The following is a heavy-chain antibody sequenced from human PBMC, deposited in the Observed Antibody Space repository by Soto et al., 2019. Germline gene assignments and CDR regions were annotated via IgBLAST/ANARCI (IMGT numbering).Heavy chain of an antibody. CDR2: IYCDDDK. D-gene: IGHD3-16*01. V-gene: IGHV2-5*02. J-gene: IGHJ5*02. CDR1: GFSLTTRGVG. Sequence: QITLKESGPPLVKPTQTLTLTCTFSGFSLTTRGVGVGWIRQPPGKALECLALIYCDDDKRYSPSLQSRLSITKDTPKNQVVLTMTNVDPVDTATYYCAHIPNYYQYDWFDPWGQGTLVSVSS. CDR3: AHIPNYYQYDWFDP.